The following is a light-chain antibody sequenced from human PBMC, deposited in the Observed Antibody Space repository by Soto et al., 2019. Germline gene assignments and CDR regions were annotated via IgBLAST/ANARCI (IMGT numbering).Light chain of an antibody. CDR2: KAS. CDR1: QSVSYW. Sequence: DIQMTQSPSTLSASVGDRVTITCRASQSVSYWLAWYQHKPGKAPKLLIYKASTLESGVPSRFSGSGSGTEFTLTISSLQPDDFATYYCQQYNGPLTFGGGTKVEIK. J-gene: IGKJ4*01. CDR3: QQYNGPLT. V-gene: IGKV1-5*03.